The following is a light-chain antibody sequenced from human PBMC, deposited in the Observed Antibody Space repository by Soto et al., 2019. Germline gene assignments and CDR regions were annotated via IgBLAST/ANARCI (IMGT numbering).Light chain of an antibody. Sequence: SVLTQPASVSGSPGQSITISCTGTSSDVGGYNYVSWYQQHPGKAPKLIIYEVNNRPSGVSDRFSASKSGNTASLTISGLQTEDEAEYYCSSWTTSDPYVFGTGTKVTVL. J-gene: IGLJ1*01. CDR1: SSDVGGYNY. CDR2: EVN. V-gene: IGLV2-14*01. CDR3: SSWTTSDPYV.